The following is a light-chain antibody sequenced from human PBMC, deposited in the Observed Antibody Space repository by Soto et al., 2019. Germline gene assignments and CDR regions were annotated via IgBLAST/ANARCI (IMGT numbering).Light chain of an antibody. J-gene: IGKJ1*01. CDR3: QQYGSSGT. V-gene: IGKV1-5*03. CDR1: QSISSW. CDR2: KAS. Sequence: DIKMTQSPSTLSASVGDRVTITCRASQSISSWLAWYQQKPGKAPKLLIYKASSLESGVPSRFSGSGSGTEFTLTISSLQPEDFAVYYCQQYGSSGTFGQGTKVDIK.